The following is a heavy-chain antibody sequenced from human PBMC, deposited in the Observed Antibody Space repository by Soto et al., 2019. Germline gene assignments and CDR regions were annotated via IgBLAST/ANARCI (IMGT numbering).Heavy chain of an antibody. J-gene: IGHJ6*02. CDR3: ARVVAARYLILGHYYGMDV. CDR1: GESFSGYY. V-gene: IGHV4-34*01. D-gene: IGHD6-6*01. CDR2: INHRGST. Sequence: PWGTLSLTCAVSGESFSGYYWRRVRQPPGKGLEWIGEINHRGSTNYNPSLNSRVTISVDTAKNEFSLKLSYVTAADTAAYYCARVVAARYLILGHYYGMDVWGQGNMLT.